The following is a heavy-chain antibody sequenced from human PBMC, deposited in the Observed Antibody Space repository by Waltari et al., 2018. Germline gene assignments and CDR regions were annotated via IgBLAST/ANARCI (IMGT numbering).Heavy chain of an antibody. Sequence: QVQLQESGPGLVKPSGTLSLTCAVSGYSITKPYYWGWIRPPPGKGLEWIGTIYHNGSTSYNPSLKSRVTISVDTSKNQFSLKLSSVTAADTAVYYCARDGSGSKGTFDYWGQGTLVTVSS. CDR1: GYSITKPYY. V-gene: IGHV4-38-2*02. CDR3: ARDGSGSKGTFDY. CDR2: IYHNGST. J-gene: IGHJ4*02. D-gene: IGHD3-10*01.